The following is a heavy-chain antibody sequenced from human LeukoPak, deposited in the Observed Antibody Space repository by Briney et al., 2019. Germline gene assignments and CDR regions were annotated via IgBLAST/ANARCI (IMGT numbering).Heavy chain of an antibody. V-gene: IGHV1-69*13. CDR1: GGTFSSYA. D-gene: IGHD2-21*02. CDR2: IIPIFGTA. J-gene: IGHJ4*02. CDR3: ARDTPYCGGDCFFDY. Sequence: SVKVSCKASGGTFSSYAISWVRQAPGQGLEWMGGIIPIFGTANYAQKFQGRVTITADESTSTAYMELSSLRSEDTAVCYCARDTPYCGGDCFFDYWGQGTLVTVSS.